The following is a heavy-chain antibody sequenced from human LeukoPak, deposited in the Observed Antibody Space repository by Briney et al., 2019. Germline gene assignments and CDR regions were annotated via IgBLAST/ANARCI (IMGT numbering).Heavy chain of an antibody. CDR1: GFTFSSYA. Sequence: GGSLRLSCAASGFTFSSYAMSWVRQAPGKGLEWVSAISGSGGSTYYADSVKGRFTISRDNSKNTLYLQMNSLRAEDTAVYYCAKGERQLGPVTAAFDYWGQGTLVTVSS. CDR2: ISGSGGST. D-gene: IGHD2-21*02. CDR3: AKGERQLGPVTAAFDY. J-gene: IGHJ4*02. V-gene: IGHV3-23*01.